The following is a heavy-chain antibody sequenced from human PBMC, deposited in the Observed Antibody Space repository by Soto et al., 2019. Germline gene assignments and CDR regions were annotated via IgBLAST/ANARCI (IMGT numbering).Heavy chain of an antibody. Sequence: EVQLVESGGGLVQPGGSLKLSCAASGFTFSGSAMHWVRQASGKGLEWVGRIRSKANSYATAYAASVKGRFTISRDDSKNTAYLQMASLKTEDTAVYYCTRHIAAAGYWYFDLWGRGTLVTVSS. CDR3: TRHIAAAGYWYFDL. V-gene: IGHV3-73*02. CDR2: IRSKANSYAT. J-gene: IGHJ2*01. D-gene: IGHD6-13*01. CDR1: GFTFSGSA.